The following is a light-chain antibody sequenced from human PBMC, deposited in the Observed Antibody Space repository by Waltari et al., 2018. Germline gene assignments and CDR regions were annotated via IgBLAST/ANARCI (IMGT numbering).Light chain of an antibody. CDR1: QSLLSSSNNKNY. CDR3: QQYYGAPLT. J-gene: IGKJ4*01. CDR2: WAS. V-gene: IGKV4-1*01. Sequence: DIVMTQSPDSLAVSLGERATINCTSSQSLLSSSNNKNYLAWYQQRPGQPPKLLMFWASARESGVPDRFSGSGSGADFTLTIGGLQAEDVAVYYCQQYYGAPLTFGGGTKVEIK.